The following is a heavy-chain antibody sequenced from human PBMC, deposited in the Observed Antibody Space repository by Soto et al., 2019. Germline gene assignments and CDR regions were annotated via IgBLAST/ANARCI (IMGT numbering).Heavy chain of an antibody. V-gene: IGHV3-21*01. CDR3: ARASDILTGYYYYMDV. D-gene: IGHD3-9*01. CDR2: ISSSSSYI. Sequence: GGSLRLSCAASGFTFSSYSMNWVRQAPGKGLEWVSSISSSSSYIYYADSVKGRFTISRDNAKNSLYLQMNSLRAEDTAVYYCARASDILTGYYYYMDVWGKGTTVTVSS. J-gene: IGHJ6*03. CDR1: GFTFSSYS.